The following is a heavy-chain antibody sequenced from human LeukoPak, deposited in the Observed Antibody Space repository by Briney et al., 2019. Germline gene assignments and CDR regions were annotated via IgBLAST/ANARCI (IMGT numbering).Heavy chain of an antibody. V-gene: IGHV1-2*02. CDR3: ASYYYDSSGYYYPFDH. CDR1: GYTFTGYY. CDR2: INPNSGGT. Sequence: ASVKVSCKASGYTFTGYYMHWVRQAPGQGLEWMGWINPNSGGTNYAQKFQGRVTMTRGTSISTAYMELSRLRSDDTAVYYCASYYYDSSGYYYPFDHWGQGTLVTVSS. J-gene: IGHJ4*01. D-gene: IGHD3-22*01.